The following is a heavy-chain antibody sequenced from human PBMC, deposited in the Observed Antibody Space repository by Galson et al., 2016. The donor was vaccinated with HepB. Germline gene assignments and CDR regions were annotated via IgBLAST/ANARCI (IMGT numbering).Heavy chain of an antibody. CDR2: VGGGGGNT. CDR1: GFTFSGYE. Sequence: SLRLSCAASGFTFSGYEMAWVRQTPAKGLEWVSTVGGGGGNTHYADSVKGRFTISRDNSKNTLYLQMNSLKVEDTAVYFCVKDRASRLSSRGWLVHVALVLWGNGTQVIVSS. D-gene: IGHD6-19*01. CDR3: VKDRASRLSSRGWLVHVALVL. J-gene: IGHJ6*04. V-gene: IGHV3-23*01.